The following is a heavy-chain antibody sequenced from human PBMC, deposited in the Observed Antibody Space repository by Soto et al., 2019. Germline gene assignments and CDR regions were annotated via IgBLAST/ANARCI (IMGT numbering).Heavy chain of an antibody. CDR1: GGSITGYY. Sequence: SETLSLACTVSGGSITGYYWSWIRQPPGKGLEWIGYSSNSGSTNYNPSLKSRVAISIETSKNQFSLKVSSVTAADTAVYYCARAALRSDLDFDYWGHGTLVTVSS. D-gene: IGHD5-12*01. CDR3: ARAALRSDLDFDY. V-gene: IGHV4-4*09. J-gene: IGHJ4*01. CDR2: SSNSGST.